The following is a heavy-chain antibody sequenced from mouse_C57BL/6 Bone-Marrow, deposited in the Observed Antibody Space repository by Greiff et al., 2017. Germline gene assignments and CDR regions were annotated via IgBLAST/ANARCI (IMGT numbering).Heavy chain of an antibody. CDR1: GFTFSDYY. CDR3: ARHTPLTGTAWFAY. J-gene: IGHJ3*01. V-gene: IGHV5-12*01. D-gene: IGHD4-1*01. CDR2: ISNGGGST. Sequence: DVKLVESGGGLVQPGGSLKLSCAASGFTFSDYYMYWVRQTPEKRLEWVAYISNGGGSTYYPDTVKGRFTISRDNAKNTLYLQMSRLKSEDTAMYYCARHTPLTGTAWFAYWGQGTLVTVSA.